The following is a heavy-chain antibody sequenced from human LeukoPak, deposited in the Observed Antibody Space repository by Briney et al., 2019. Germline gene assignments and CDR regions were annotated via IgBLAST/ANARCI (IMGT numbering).Heavy chain of an antibody. V-gene: IGHV3-30-3*01. J-gene: IGHJ4*02. CDR2: ISYDGSNK. CDR3: ASRVDNLGTFDY. CDR1: GFTFKKYA. Sequence: GGSLRLSCAVSGFTFKKYAMHWVRQAPGKGLEWVAVISYDGSNKYYADSVKGRFTISRDNSKNTLYLQMNSLRAEDTAVYYCASRVDNLGTFDYWGQGTLVTVSS. D-gene: IGHD1-7*01.